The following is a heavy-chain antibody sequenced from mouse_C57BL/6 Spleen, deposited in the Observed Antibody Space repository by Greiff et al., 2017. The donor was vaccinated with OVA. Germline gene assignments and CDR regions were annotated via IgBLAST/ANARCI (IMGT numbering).Heavy chain of an antibody. V-gene: IGHV1-15*01. Sequence: QVQLQQSGAELVRPGASVTLSCKASGYTFTDYEMHWVKQTPVHGLEWIGAIDPETGGTAYNQKFKGKAILTADKSSSTADMELRSLTSEDSAVYYCTTYYSNYVDYWGQGTTLTVSS. CDR2: IDPETGGT. CDR3: TTYYSNYVDY. D-gene: IGHD2-5*01. CDR1: GYTFTDYE. J-gene: IGHJ2*01.